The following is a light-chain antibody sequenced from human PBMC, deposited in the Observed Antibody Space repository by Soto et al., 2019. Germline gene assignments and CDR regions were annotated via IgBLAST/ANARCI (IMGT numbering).Light chain of an antibody. J-gene: IGLJ2*01. CDR2: EVS. V-gene: IGLV2-14*01. CDR3: SSYTSSSPVV. CDR1: SSDVGYYNF. Sequence: QSALTQPASVSGSPGQSINISCTGTSSDVGYYNFVSWYQQHPGKAPKLMIYEVSNRPSGVSNRFSGSKSGNTASLTISGLQAEDEADYYCSSYTSSSPVVFGGGTQLTVL.